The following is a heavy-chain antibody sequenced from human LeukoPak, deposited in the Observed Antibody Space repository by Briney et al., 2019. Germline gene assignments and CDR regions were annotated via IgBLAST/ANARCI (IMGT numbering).Heavy chain of an antibody. CDR3: ASTDVLSWGRRDIVVVPAAPDAFDI. D-gene: IGHD2-2*01. CDR1: GYTFTGYY. Sequence: ASVKVSCKASGYTFTGYYMHWVRQAPGQGLEWMGWINPNSGGTNYAQKFQGRVTMTRDTSISTAYMELSRLRSDDTAVYYCASTDVLSWGRRDIVVVPAAPDAFDIWGQGTMVTVSS. V-gene: IGHV1-2*02. J-gene: IGHJ3*02. CDR2: INPNSGGT.